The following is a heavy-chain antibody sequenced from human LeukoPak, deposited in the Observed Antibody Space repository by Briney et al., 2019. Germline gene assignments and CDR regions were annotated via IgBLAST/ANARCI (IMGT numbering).Heavy chain of an antibody. CDR1: GGSFTDYY. V-gene: IGHV4-34*01. CDR3: ARGGPYCSSTSCPTNWFDP. Sequence: PSETLSLTCAVYGGSFTDYYWSWIRQPPGKGLEWIGEINHSGSTNYNPSLKSRVTISVDTSMNQFSLKLSSVTAADTAVYYCARGGPYCSSTSCPTNWFDPWGQGTLVTVSS. J-gene: IGHJ5*02. CDR2: INHSGST. D-gene: IGHD2-2*01.